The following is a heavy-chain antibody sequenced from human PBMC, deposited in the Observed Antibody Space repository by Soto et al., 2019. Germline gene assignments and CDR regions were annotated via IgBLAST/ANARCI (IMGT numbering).Heavy chain of an antibody. CDR2: INPQTGGT. D-gene: IGHD2-2*01. V-gene: IGHV1-2*02. CDR1: GYTFTGYY. J-gene: IGHJ6*02. Sequence: ASVKVSCKASGYTFTGYYIHWVREAPGQGLEWMGWINPQTGGTSYAQKFQGRVTLSRDTSINAAYLELSRLTFDDAAVYFCARERYQVISDGMDVWGQGTTVTVSS. CDR3: ARERYQVISDGMDV.